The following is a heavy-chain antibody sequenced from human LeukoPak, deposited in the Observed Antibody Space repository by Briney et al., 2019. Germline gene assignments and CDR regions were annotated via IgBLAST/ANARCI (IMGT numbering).Heavy chain of an antibody. CDR2: ISAYNGHT. CDR3: ARDPGVSSGYGYNWFDP. V-gene: IGHV1-18*01. CDR1: GYTFTSYG. D-gene: IGHD5-12*01. J-gene: IGHJ5*02. Sequence: GASVKVSCKASGYTFTSYGISWVRQAPGQGLEWMGWISAYNGHTNYAQKLQGRVTMTTDTSTSTAYMELSRLRSDDTAVYYCARDPGVSSGYGYNWFDPWGQGTLVTVSS.